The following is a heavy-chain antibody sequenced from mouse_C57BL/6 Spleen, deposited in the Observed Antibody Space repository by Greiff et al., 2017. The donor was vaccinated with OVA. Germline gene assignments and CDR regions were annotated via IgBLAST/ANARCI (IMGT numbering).Heavy chain of an antibody. CDR1: GYTFTSYW. CDR2: IAPSDSYT. V-gene: IGHV1-50*01. J-gene: IGHJ4*01. CDR3: ARPGAWAMDY. Sequence: VQLQQPGAELVKPGASVKLSCKASGYTFTSYWMQWVKQRPGQGLEWIGEIAPSDSYTNYNQKFKGKATLTVDTSSSTAYMQLSSLTSEDTAVYYCARPGAWAMDYWGQGTSVTVSS.